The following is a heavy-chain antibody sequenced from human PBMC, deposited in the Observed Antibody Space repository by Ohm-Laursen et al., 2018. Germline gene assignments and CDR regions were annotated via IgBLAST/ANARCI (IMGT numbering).Heavy chain of an antibody. CDR2: ISSSSSYI. CDR3: ARDRYYDFWSGYPLGDY. CDR1: GFTFSSYS. J-gene: IGHJ4*02. D-gene: IGHD3-3*01. V-gene: IGHV3-21*01. Sequence: SLRLSCAASGFTFSSYSMNWVRQAPGKGLEWVSSISSSSSYIYYADSMRGRITISRDNAKNSLFLQMSSLRAEDTAVYYCARDRYYDFWSGYPLGDYWGQGTLVTVSS.